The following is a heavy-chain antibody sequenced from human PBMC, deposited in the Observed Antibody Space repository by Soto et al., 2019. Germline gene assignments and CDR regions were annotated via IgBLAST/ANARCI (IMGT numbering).Heavy chain of an antibody. CDR1: GYTFTSYG. CDR3: ASFYDYGSGSYYKTDYYYGMDV. CDR2: ISAYNGNT. V-gene: IGHV1-18*01. J-gene: IGHJ6*02. D-gene: IGHD3-10*01. Sequence: QVQLVQSGAEVKKPGASVKVSCKASGYTFTSYGISWVRQAPGQGLEWMGWISAYNGNTNYAQKLQGRVTMTTAKSTSTAYMELRSLRSDDTAVYYCASFYDYGSGSYYKTDYYYGMDVWGQGTTVTVSS.